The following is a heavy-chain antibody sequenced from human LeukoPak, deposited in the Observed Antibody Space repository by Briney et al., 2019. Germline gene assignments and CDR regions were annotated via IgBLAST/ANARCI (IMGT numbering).Heavy chain of an antibody. Sequence: PGGSLTLSCAAPGFTFSGSAMHWVRQASGKGLEWVGRIRSKANSYATAYAASVKGRFTISREDSKNTAYLQMNSLKTEDTAVYYCTRQEYYDILTGQPVDYWGQGTLVTVSS. J-gene: IGHJ4*02. CDR3: TRQEYYDILTGQPVDY. V-gene: IGHV3-73*01. CDR1: GFTFSGSA. D-gene: IGHD3-9*01. CDR2: IRSKANSYAT.